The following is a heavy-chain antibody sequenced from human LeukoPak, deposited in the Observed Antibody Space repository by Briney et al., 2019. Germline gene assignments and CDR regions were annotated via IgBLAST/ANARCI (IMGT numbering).Heavy chain of an antibody. Sequence: GGSLRLSCAASGFTFSSYAMSWVRQTPGKGLEWVSYISSSGSTTYYADSVKGRFTISRDNAKNSLYLQMNSLRAEDTAVYYCARVSFKELWFGELSYYFDYWGQGTLVTVSS. V-gene: IGHV3-48*04. CDR2: ISSSGSTT. CDR1: GFTFSSYA. CDR3: ARVSFKELWFGELSYYFDY. D-gene: IGHD3-10*01. J-gene: IGHJ4*02.